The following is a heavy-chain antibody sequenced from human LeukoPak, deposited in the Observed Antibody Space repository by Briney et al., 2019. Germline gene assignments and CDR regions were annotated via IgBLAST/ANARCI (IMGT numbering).Heavy chain of an antibody. CDR1: GGSISSYY. V-gene: IGHV3-11*04. CDR2: ISSSGSTI. J-gene: IGHJ4*02. CDR3: ARDWTTIDY. Sequence: LSLTCTVSGGSISSYYWSWIRQAPRKGLEWVSYISSSGSTIYYADSVKGRFTISRDNAKNSLYLQMNSLRAEDTAVYYCARDWTTIDYWGQGNLVTVSS. D-gene: IGHD3/OR15-3a*01.